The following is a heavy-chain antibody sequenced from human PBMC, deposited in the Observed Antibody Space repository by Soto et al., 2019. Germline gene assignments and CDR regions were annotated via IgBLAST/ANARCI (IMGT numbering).Heavy chain of an antibody. Sequence: SGPTLVNPTQTLTLTCTFSGFSLSTSGVGVGWIRQPPGKALEWLALIYWDDDKRYSPSLKSRLTITKDTSKNQVVLTMTNMDPVDTATYFCAHISPPSEYDSGWYPCFDYWGQGTLVTVSS. CDR1: GFSLSTSGVG. CDR3: AHISPPSEYDSGWYPCFDY. J-gene: IGHJ4*02. D-gene: IGHD6-19*01. CDR2: IYWDDDK. V-gene: IGHV2-5*02.